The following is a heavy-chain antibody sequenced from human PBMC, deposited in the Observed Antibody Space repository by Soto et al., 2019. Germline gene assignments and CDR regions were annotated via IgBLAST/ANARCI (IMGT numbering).Heavy chain of an antibody. V-gene: IGHV3-23*01. CDR1: GFTVTSGS. D-gene: IGHD3-10*01. J-gene: IGHJ4*02. Sequence: GGSLRLSCAASGFTVTSGSMYWVRRAPGKGLEWVSSIRQSGDRSSYADSAKGRFTISRDNSKNTLYLQMNGLRLDDTAVYYCVTAVRTRLDNWGPGTLVTFSS. CDR3: VTAVRTRLDN. CDR2: IRQSGDRS.